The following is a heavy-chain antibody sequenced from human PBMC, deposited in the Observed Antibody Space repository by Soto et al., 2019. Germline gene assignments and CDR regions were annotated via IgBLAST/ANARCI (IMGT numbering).Heavy chain of an antibody. J-gene: IGHJ5*02. CDR3: ARQGKEAVTPDWFDP. CDR2: IYYSGST. Sequence: QLQLQESGPGLVKPSETLSLTCTVSGGSISSSSYYWGWIRQPPGKGLEWIGSIYYSGSTYYNPSLKSRVTIAVDTSKNQFSLTLSSVTAADTAVYYCARQGKEAVTPDWFDPWGQGTLVTVSS. CDR1: GGSISSSSYY. V-gene: IGHV4-39*01. D-gene: IGHD3-10*01.